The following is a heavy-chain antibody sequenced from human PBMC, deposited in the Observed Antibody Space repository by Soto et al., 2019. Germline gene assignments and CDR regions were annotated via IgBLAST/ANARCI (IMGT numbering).Heavy chain of an antibody. J-gene: IGHJ3*02. CDR3: AKTILYSSGWYWGSDAFDI. CDR2: ISGSGGST. Sequence: EVQLLESGGGLVQPGGSLRLSCADSGFTFSSYAMSWVRQAPGKGLEWVSAISGSGGSTYYADSVKGRFTISRDNSKNTLYLQMNSLRAEDTAVYYCAKTILYSSGWYWGSDAFDIWGQGTMVTVSS. D-gene: IGHD6-19*01. V-gene: IGHV3-23*01. CDR1: GFTFSSYA.